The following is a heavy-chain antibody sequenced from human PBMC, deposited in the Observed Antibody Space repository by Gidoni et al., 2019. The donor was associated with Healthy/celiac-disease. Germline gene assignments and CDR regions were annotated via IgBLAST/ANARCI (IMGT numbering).Heavy chain of an antibody. V-gene: IGHV4-34*01. J-gene: IGHJ6*02. Sequence: QVQLQQWGAGLLKPSETLSLTCAVYGGSFSGYYWSWIRQPPGKGLEWIGEINHSGSTNYNPSLKSRVTISVDTSKNQFSLKLSSVTAADTAVYYCARVSLPGDIVVVPAAAPSQYYYGMDVWGQGTTVTVSS. CDR1: GGSFSGYY. CDR3: ARVSLPGDIVVVPAAAPSQYYYGMDV. D-gene: IGHD2-2*01. CDR2: INHSGST.